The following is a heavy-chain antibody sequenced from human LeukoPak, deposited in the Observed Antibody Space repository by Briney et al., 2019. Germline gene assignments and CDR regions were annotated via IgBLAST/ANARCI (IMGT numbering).Heavy chain of an antibody. CDR2: IYHSGST. V-gene: IGHV4-4*02. CDR3: ARGLCGGDCYSTYYFDY. Sequence: SETLSLTCAVSGGSISSSNWWSWVRQPPGKGLEWIGEIYHSGSTNYNPSLKSRVTISVDKSKNQFSLKLSSVTAADTAVYYCARGLCGGDCYSTYYFDYWGQGTLVTVSS. D-gene: IGHD2-21*02. J-gene: IGHJ4*02. CDR1: GGSISSSNW.